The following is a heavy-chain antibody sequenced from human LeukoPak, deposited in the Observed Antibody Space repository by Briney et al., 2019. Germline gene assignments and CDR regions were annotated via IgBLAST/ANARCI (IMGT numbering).Heavy chain of an antibody. V-gene: IGHV3-20*04. CDR2: INWNGGST. Sequence: RTGGSLRLSCAASGFTFDDYGMSWVRHAPGKGLEWVSGINWNGGSTGYADSVKGRFTISRDNAKNSLYLQMNSLRAEDTALCYCARRGRQQLGDFDYWGQGTLVTVSS. CDR1: GFTFDDYG. J-gene: IGHJ4*02. D-gene: IGHD6-13*01. CDR3: ARRGRQQLGDFDY.